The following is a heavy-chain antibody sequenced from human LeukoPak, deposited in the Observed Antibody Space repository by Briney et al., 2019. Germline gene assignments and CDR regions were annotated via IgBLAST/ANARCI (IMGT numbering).Heavy chain of an antibody. Sequence: SETLSLTCTVSGGSISSSSYYWGWIRQPPGKGMEWIGSIYYSGSTYYNPSLKSRVTISVDTSKNQFSLKLSSVTAADTAVYYCARGESFDYWGQGTLVTVSS. CDR3: ARGESFDY. J-gene: IGHJ4*02. CDR1: GGSISSSSYY. CDR2: IYYSGST. V-gene: IGHV4-39*07.